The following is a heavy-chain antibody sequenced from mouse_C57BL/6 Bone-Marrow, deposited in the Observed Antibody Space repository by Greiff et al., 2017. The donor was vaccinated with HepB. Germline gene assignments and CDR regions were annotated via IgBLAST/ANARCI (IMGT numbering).Heavy chain of an antibody. J-gene: IGHJ2*01. V-gene: IGHV14-4*01. D-gene: IGHD1-1*01. CDR3: TTDTTVVAPYYFDY. CDR1: GFNIKDDY. CDR2: IDPENGDT. Sequence: EVQLQHSGAELVRPGASVKLSCTASGFNIKDDYMHWVKQRPEQGLEWIGWIDPENGDTEYASKFQGKATITADTSSNTAYLQLSSLTSEDTAVYYCTTDTTVVAPYYFDYWGQGTTLTVSS.